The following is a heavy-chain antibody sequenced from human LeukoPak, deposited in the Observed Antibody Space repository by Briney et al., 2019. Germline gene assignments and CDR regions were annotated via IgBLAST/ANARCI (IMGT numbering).Heavy chain of an antibody. V-gene: IGHV7-4-1*02. J-gene: IGHJ4*02. D-gene: IGHD6-13*01. CDR2: INTNTGNP. CDR1: GYTFTSYA. Sequence: ASVKVSCKASGYTFTSYAMNWVRQAPGQGLEWMGWINTNTGNPTYAQGFTGRFVFSLDTSVSTAYLQISSLKAEDTAVYYCARTIAPGSSWYPSLDYWGQRTLVTVSS. CDR3: ARTIAPGSSWYPSLDY.